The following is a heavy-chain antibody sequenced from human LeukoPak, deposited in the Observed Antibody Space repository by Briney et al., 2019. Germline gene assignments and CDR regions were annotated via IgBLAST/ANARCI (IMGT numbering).Heavy chain of an antibody. CDR2: ISGSGGST. CDR1: GFTFSSYA. Sequence: GGSLRLSCAASGFTFSSYAMSWVRQAPGKGLEWVSAISGSGGSTYYADSVKGRFTISRDNSKNTLYLQMNSLRAEDTAVYYCTRPISIAAAEKNDYWGQGTLVTVSS. D-gene: IGHD6-13*01. J-gene: IGHJ4*02. CDR3: TRPISIAAAEKNDY. V-gene: IGHV3-23*01.